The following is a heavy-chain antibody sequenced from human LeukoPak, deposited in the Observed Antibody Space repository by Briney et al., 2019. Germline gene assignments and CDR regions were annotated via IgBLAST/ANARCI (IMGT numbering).Heavy chain of an antibody. D-gene: IGHD3-22*01. V-gene: IGHV3-23*01. CDR1: GFTFNTNA. CDR2: ISNSGGST. Sequence: PGGSLRLSCAASGFTFNTNAMTWVRQAPGKGLEWVSSISNSGGSTYYADSVKGRFTISRDNSKNTLYLQMNSLRAEDTAIYYCVKGGSSGLRWFDPWGQGTLVTVSS. J-gene: IGHJ5*02. CDR3: VKGGSSGLRWFDP.